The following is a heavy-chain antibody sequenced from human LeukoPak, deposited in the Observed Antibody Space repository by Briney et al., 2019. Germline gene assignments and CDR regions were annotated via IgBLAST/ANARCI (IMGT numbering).Heavy chain of an antibody. CDR3: ARVAGGTTFDY. CDR1: GFTFSSYW. Sequence: GGSLRLSCAASGFTFSSYWMHWVRQAPGKGLVWVSRINSDGTITTYADSVKGRFTISGDTAKNTLCLQMNSLRPEDTAVYYCARVAGGTTFDYWGQGALVTVSS. V-gene: IGHV3-74*01. CDR2: INSDGTIT. D-gene: IGHD6-13*01. J-gene: IGHJ4*02.